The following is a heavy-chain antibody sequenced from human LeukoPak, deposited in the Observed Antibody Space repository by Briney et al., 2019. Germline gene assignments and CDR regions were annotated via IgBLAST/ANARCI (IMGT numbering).Heavy chain of an antibody. CDR1: GFTFSSYW. V-gene: IGHV3-74*01. CDR3: AKVVWVSHYYYMDV. Sequence: GGSLRLSCAASGFTFSSYWMHWVRQAPGKGLVWVSRINSDGSSTSYADSVKGRFTISRDNAKNTLYLQMNSLRAEDTAVYYCAKVVWVSHYYYMDVWGKGTTVTVSS. CDR2: INSDGSST. D-gene: IGHD3-16*01. J-gene: IGHJ6*03.